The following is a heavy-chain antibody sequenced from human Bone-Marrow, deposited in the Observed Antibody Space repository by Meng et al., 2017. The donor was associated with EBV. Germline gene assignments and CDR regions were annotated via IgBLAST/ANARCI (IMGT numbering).Heavy chain of an antibody. Sequence: QVQLGQSGAEVKKPGSAVKVSCKTSGGTFRSDVVTWVRQAPGQGLEWMGWISAYNGNTNYAQKLQGRVTMTTDTSTSTAYMELRSLRSDDTAVYYCARVWFGANVGDYWGQGTLVTVSS. CDR2: ISAYNGNT. D-gene: IGHD3-10*01. V-gene: IGHV1-18*01. J-gene: IGHJ4*02. CDR1: GGTFRSDV. CDR3: ARVWFGANVGDY.